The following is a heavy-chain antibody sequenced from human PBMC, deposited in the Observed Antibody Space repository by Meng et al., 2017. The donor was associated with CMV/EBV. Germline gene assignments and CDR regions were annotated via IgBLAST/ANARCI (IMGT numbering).Heavy chain of an antibody. Sequence: GGSLRLSCAASGFTFSSYSMNWVRQAPGKGLEWVSSISNSSSYIYYADSVKGRFTISRDNAKNSLYLQMNSLRAEDTAVYYCAYKTYRVDSSSWGPFDYWGQGTLVTVSS. CDR2: ISNSSSYI. V-gene: IGHV3-21*01. CDR3: AYKTYRVDSSSWGPFDY. J-gene: IGHJ4*02. CDR1: GFTFSSYS. D-gene: IGHD6-13*01.